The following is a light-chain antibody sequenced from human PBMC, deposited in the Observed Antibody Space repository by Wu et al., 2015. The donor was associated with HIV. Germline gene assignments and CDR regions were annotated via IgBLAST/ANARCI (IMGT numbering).Light chain of an antibody. Sequence: EIVLTQSPATLSLSPGERATLSCRASQSVRSYLAWYQQKPGQAPRLLIDDASNRATGIPARFSGSGSGTDFTLTISSLEPEDFAVYYCQQRINWPTFGQGTRLEI. CDR1: QSVRSY. J-gene: IGKJ5*01. CDR2: DAS. V-gene: IGKV3-11*01. CDR3: QQRINWPT.